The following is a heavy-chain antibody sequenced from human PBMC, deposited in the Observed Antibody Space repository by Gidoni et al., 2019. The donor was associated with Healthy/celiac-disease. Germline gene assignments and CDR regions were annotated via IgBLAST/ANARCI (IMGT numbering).Heavy chain of an antibody. Sequence: EVQLVQSGAEVKKPGASLEISCKGSGYSFNNSWIAGVRQLPGKGLEGMGIIYPGDADTRYSPSFQGQVTIAADKSISTAYLQWSSLKASDTAMYYCARDVTSSWYATYFDYWGQGTLVTVSS. CDR1: GYSFNNSW. J-gene: IGHJ4*02. CDR3: ARDVTSSWYATYFDY. D-gene: IGHD6-13*01. V-gene: IGHV5-51*01. CDR2: IYPGDADT.